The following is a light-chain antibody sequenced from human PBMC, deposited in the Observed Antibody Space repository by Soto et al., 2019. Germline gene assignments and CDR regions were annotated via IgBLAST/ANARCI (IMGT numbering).Light chain of an antibody. V-gene: IGKV3-20*01. CDR2: GAS. CDR3: QHST. CDR1: QSVSSSN. J-gene: IGKJ4*01. Sequence: EIVLTQSPGTLSLSPGERATLSCRASQSVSSSNLAWYQQKPGQAPRLLIYGASSRATGIPDRFSGSGSGTDFTLTISRLEPEDFALYYCQHSTFGGGTKVEIK.